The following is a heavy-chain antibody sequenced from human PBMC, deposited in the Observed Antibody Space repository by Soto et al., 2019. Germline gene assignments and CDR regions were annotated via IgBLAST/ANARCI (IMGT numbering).Heavy chain of an antibody. CDR2: ISAYNGNT. CDR1: GYSFIGYG. V-gene: IGHV1-18*01. D-gene: IGHD2-15*01. Sequence: QVQLVQSGAEVKKPGASVKVSCKTSGYSFIGYGISWVRQAPGQGLEWMGWISAYNGNTNFAQKLQGRVTMTTDTSMSTAYMELRSLRSDDTAVYYCAREGEDCSGGICYDPSGGWFDPWGQGTLVTVSS. J-gene: IGHJ5*02. CDR3: AREGEDCSGGICYDPSGGWFDP.